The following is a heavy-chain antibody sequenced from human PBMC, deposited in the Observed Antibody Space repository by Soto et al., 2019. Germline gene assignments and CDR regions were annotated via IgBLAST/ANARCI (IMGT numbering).Heavy chain of an antibody. V-gene: IGHV4-31*03. D-gene: IGHD2-2*01. CDR2: IYYSGST. J-gene: IGHJ5*02. Sequence: QVQLQESGPGLVKPSQTLSLTCTVSGGSISSGGYYWSWIRQHPGKGLEWIGYIYYSGSTYYNPYLKSRVTISVDTSKNQFSLKLSSVTAADTAVYYCARDGCSSTSCYRWWFDPWGQGTLVTVSS. CDR1: GGSISSGGYY. CDR3: ARDGCSSTSCYRWWFDP.